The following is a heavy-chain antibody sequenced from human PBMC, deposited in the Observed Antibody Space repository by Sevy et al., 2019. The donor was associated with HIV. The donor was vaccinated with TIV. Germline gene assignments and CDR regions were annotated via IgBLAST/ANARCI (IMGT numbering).Heavy chain of an antibody. CDR3: VSANTWQDY. V-gene: IGHV3-74*01. CDR2: VNSDGSST. Sequence: GGYLRLSCAASGFTFSSYWMHCVRQAPGKGPVWVSGVNSDGSSTNYADSVKGRFTMSRDSAKNTLYLQMNSLRAEDTAVYFSVSANTWQDYWGQGTRVTVSS. CDR1: GFTFSSYW. J-gene: IGHJ4*02.